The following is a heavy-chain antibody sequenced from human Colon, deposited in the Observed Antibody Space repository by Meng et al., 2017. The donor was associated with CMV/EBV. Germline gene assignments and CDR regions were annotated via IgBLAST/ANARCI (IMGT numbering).Heavy chain of an antibody. D-gene: IGHD2-21*02. CDR3: ARGGGLFCEAGDCYYPLDL. J-gene: IGHJ5*02. V-gene: IGHV3-30*03. CDR1: GFTLSSHW. CDR2: VSNDGGDQ. Sequence: GESLKISCAASGFTLSSHWMTWVRQAPGKGLEWVAIVSNDGGDQNYADSVKGRFTISRDESKKTVVLEMNSLRVDDTAVYFCARGGGLFCEAGDCYYPLDLWGQGAQVTVSS.